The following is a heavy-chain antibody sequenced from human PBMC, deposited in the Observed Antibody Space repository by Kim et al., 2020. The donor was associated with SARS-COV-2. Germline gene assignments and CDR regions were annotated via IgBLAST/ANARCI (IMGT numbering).Heavy chain of an antibody. CDR3: ARGRDYYDSSGYPFDY. Sequence: KFQGRVTITADESTSTAYMELSSLRSEDTAVYYCARGRDYYDSSGYPFDYWGQGTLVTVSS. J-gene: IGHJ4*02. D-gene: IGHD3-22*01. V-gene: IGHV1-69*01.